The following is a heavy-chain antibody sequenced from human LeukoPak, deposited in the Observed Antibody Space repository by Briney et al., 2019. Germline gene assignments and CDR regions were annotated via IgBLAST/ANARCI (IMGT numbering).Heavy chain of an antibody. V-gene: IGHV4-34*01. CDR2: INHSGST. CDR1: GGSFSGYY. J-gene: IGHJ5*02. D-gene: IGHD6-6*01. CDR3: AREGRYGSIAARRFRFDP. Sequence: SETLSLTCAVYGGSFSGYYWSWIRQPPGKGLEWIGEINHSGSTNYNPSLKSRVTISVDTSKNQFSLKLSSVTAADTAVYYCAREGRYGSIAARRFRFDPWAREPWSPSPQ.